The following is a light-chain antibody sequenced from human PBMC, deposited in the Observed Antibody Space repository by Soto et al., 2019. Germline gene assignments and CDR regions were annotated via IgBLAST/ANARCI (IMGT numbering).Light chain of an antibody. V-gene: IGLV1-40*01. Sequence: QSVLTQPPSVSGAPGQRVTISCTGSSSNIGAGYDVHWYQQLPGTAPKLLIYGNSNRPSGVPDRFSGSKSGNTASLTISGLQADDEANYYCSSYTSGSTLYVFGSGTKVTVL. J-gene: IGLJ1*01. CDR3: SSYTSGSTLYV. CDR1: SSNIGAGYD. CDR2: GNS.